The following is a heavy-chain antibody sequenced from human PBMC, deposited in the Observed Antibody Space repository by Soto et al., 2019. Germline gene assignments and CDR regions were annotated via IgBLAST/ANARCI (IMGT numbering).Heavy chain of an antibody. CDR1: GNTVPNYA. J-gene: IGHJ4*02. CDR3: ARDLSIFLFDY. D-gene: IGHD3-9*01. V-gene: IGHV1-18*01. Sequence: ASVKVSCKASGNTVPNYAIHWVRQAPGQRLEWMGWISAYNGNTKYAQKLQGRVTMTTDTSTSTAYMELRSLRSDDTAVYYCARDLSIFLFDYWGQGTLVTVSS. CDR2: ISAYNGNT.